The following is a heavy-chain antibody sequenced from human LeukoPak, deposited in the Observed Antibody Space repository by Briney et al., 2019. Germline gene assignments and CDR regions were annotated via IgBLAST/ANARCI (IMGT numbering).Heavy chain of an antibody. J-gene: IGHJ3*02. D-gene: IGHD6-19*01. V-gene: IGHV4-61*02. CDR2: IYTRGST. CDR3: ARDGQYSSGWYTRREAFDI. CDR1: GGSISSGSYY. Sequence: SQTLSLTCTVSGGSISSGSYYWSWIRQPPGKGLEWIGRIYTRGSTHYNPSLQSRATISVDTSKNQFSLKLSSVTAADTAVYYCARDGQYSSGWYTRREAFDIWGQGTTVTVSS.